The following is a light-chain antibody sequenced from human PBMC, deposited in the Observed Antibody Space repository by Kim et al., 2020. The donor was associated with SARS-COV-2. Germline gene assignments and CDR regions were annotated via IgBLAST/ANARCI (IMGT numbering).Light chain of an antibody. Sequence: ASVGDRVTITCQASQDINNHITWYQQKPGKAPNLLIYDASILETGVPSRFSGSGSGTVFTFTITSLQPEDVATYYCQQCEAVPPTFGQGTRLEIK. CDR3: QQCEAVPPT. CDR1: QDINNH. CDR2: DAS. J-gene: IGKJ5*01. V-gene: IGKV1-33*01.